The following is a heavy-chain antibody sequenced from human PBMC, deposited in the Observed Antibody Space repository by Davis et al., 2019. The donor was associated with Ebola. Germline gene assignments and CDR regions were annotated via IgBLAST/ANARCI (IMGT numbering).Heavy chain of an antibody. Sequence: GESLKISCKGSGYSFTSYWISWVRQMPGKGLEWMGRIDPSDSYTNYSPSFQGHVTISADKSISTAYLQWSSLKASDTAMYYCARTISPDIVVVPAALDPFDYWGQGTLVTVSS. V-gene: IGHV5-10-1*01. J-gene: IGHJ4*02. CDR1: GYSFTSYW. D-gene: IGHD2-2*01. CDR2: IDPSDSYT. CDR3: ARTISPDIVVVPAALDPFDY.